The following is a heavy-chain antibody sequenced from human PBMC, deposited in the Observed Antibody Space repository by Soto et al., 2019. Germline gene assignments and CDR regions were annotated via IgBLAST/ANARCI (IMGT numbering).Heavy chain of an antibody. J-gene: IGHJ3*02. CDR1: GLTFSDAW. V-gene: IGHV3-15*07. D-gene: IGHD5-12*01. CDR3: VTEYSGAFHI. CDR2: IKSKSDGGTT. Sequence: VQLVESGGDLVKPGGSLRLSCAASGLTFSDAWMNWVRQAPGKGLEWVGLIKSKSDGGTTGYNAPIKGRFTISRDDSKKTLYLQMNSLKTDDTAVYYCVTEYSGAFHIWGQGTRVTVSS.